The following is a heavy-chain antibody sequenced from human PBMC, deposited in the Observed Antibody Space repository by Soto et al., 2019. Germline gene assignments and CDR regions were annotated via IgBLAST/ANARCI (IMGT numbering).Heavy chain of an antibody. Sequence: PGGSLRLSCTTSGFTFSNSWIHWVRQAPGKGLVWVSYINIDGTTTTYADSVRGRFTISRDNAKNTVYLQMNSLRAEDTAVYYCARDISYSASHWGQGTLVTVSS. CDR1: GFTFSNSW. CDR2: INIDGTTT. J-gene: IGHJ4*02. D-gene: IGHD1-26*01. CDR3: ARDISYSASH. V-gene: IGHV3-74*01.